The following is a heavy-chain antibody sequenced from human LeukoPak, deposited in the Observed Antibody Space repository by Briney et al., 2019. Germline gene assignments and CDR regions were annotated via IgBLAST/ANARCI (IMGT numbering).Heavy chain of an antibody. V-gene: IGHV1-18*01. CDR1: GYTFTSYG. CDR2: ISAYNGNT. J-gene: IGHJ4*02. Sequence: ASVKVSCKASGYTFTSYGISWVRQAPGQGLEWMGWISAYNGNTNYAQKLQGRVTMTTDTSTSTASMELSSLRSEDTAVYYCARGTYYYDSGLSGMGDYWGQGTLVTVSS. CDR3: ARGTYYYDSGLSGMGDY. D-gene: IGHD3-22*01.